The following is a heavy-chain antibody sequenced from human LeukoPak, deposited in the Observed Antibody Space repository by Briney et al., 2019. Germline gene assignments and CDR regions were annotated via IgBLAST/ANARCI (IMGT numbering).Heavy chain of an antibody. CDR2: IYTSGST. Sequence: SETLSLTCAVSGGSISSYYWSWIRQPPGKGLEWIGDIYTSGSTNYNPSLKSRVTISVDTSKNQFSLKLRSVTAEGTVLYYCGSTYCGGDCYTIWCDPWGQGTLVTVSS. J-gene: IGHJ5*02. CDR3: GSTYCGGDCYTIWCDP. V-gene: IGHV4-4*09. D-gene: IGHD2-21*02. CDR1: GGSISSYY.